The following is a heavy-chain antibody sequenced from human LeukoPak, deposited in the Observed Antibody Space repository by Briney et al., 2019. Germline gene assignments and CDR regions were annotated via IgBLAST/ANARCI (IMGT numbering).Heavy chain of an antibody. D-gene: IGHD3-3*01. CDR3: ARGSITIFGVVTE. Sequence: ASVKVSCKASGYTFISYGITWVRQAPGQGLEWMGWISAYDGNTNFAQKLQGRVTMTTDTSTTTAYMELRSLRSDDTAVYYCARGSITIFGVVTEWGQGTLVTVSS. CDR1: GYTFISYG. V-gene: IGHV1-18*01. J-gene: IGHJ4*02. CDR2: ISAYDGNT.